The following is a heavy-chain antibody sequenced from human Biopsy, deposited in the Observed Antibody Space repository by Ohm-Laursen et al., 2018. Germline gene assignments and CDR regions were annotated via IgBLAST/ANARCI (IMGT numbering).Heavy chain of an antibody. D-gene: IGHD3-3*01. CDR3: ARDLYDFSGGCPFDP. J-gene: IGHJ5*02. Sequence: SLRLSCAASGFTFSGHAMSWVRQAPGKGLECVSIINGGGGSTWYSDPVKGRFTISRDNSKNTLYLQMNSLRAEDTAMYYCARDLYDFSGGCPFDPWGQGTLVTVSP. V-gene: IGHV3-23*01. CDR1: GFTFSGHA. CDR2: INGGGGST.